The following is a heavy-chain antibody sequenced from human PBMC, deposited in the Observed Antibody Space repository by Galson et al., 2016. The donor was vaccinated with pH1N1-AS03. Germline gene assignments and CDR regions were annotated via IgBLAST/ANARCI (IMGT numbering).Heavy chain of an antibody. CDR3: ARFPDYGDDVGY. D-gene: IGHD4-17*01. CDR1: GGSISSYY. CDR2: IFYNGTT. Sequence: ETLSLTCTVSGGSISSYYWSWIRQPPGKRLEWIGYIFYNGTTNYNPSLKSRVTTSVDTSKNQFSLKLTSVTAADTAVYYCARFPDYGDDVGYWGQGTLVTVSS. V-gene: IGHV4-59*08. J-gene: IGHJ4*02.